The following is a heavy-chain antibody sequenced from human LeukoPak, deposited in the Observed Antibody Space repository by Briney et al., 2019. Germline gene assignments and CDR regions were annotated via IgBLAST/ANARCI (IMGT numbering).Heavy chain of an antibody. Sequence: ASVKVSCKASGYTFTGYYMHWVRQARGQGLEWMGRINPNSGGTNYAQKFQGRVTMTRDTSISTAYRRLSRLKSDDTAVYYCASRTSYGDYAYYWGQGTLVTVSS. D-gene: IGHD4-17*01. V-gene: IGHV1-2*06. J-gene: IGHJ4*02. CDR3: ASRTSYGDYAYY. CDR2: INPNSGGT. CDR1: GYTFTGYY.